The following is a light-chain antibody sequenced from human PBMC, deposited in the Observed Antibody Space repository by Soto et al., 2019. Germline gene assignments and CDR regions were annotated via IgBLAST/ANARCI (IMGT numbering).Light chain of an antibody. Sequence: EIVLTQSPGTLSFSPGERATLSCRASETFSSTYLAWYQQKPGQAPSLLIYDASIRATGIPDRFSGSGSGTDFTLTISRLEPEDFAVYYCQQYVSSPLTFGQGTKV. J-gene: IGKJ1*01. CDR3: QQYVSSPLT. CDR1: ETFSSTY. V-gene: IGKV3-20*01. CDR2: DAS.